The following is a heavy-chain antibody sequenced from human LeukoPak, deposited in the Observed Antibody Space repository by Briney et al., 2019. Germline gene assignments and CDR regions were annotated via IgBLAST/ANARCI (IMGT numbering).Heavy chain of an antibody. Sequence: SETLSLTCTVSGGSISSYYWSWIRQPPGKGLEWIGYIYYSGSTNYNPSLKSRVSISVDTSKNQFSLKLSSVTAADTAVYYCARGSSSGLPPSFDYWGQGTLVTVSS. J-gene: IGHJ4*02. CDR3: ARGSSSGLPPSFDY. CDR2: IYYSGST. V-gene: IGHV4-59*01. D-gene: IGHD6-19*01. CDR1: GGSISSYY.